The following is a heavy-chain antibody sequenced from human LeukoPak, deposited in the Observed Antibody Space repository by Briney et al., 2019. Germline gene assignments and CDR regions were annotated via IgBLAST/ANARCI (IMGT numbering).Heavy chain of an antibody. Sequence: ASVKVSCKASGYTFTSYGISWVRQAPGQGLEWMGIINPSGGSTSYAQKFQGRVTITADESTSTAYMELSSLRSEDTAVYYCARDHGSSPFDPWGQGTLVTVSS. V-gene: IGHV1-46*01. CDR3: ARDHGSSPFDP. CDR2: INPSGGST. CDR1: GYTFTSYG. J-gene: IGHJ5*02. D-gene: IGHD2-15*01.